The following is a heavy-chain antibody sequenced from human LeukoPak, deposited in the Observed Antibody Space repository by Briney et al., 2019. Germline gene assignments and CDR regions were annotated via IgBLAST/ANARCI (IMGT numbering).Heavy chain of an antibody. CDR1: GFTFRSYG. V-gene: IGHV3-30*18. CDR2: ISYDGSNK. Sequence: GSLRLSCAASGFTFRSYGMHWVRQAPGKGLEWVAVISYDGSNKYYADSVKGRFTISRDNSKNTLFLQMNSLRVEDTAVYYCAKDFPSPYWGQGTLVTVSS. D-gene: IGHD3-16*01. J-gene: IGHJ4*02. CDR3: AKDFPSPY.